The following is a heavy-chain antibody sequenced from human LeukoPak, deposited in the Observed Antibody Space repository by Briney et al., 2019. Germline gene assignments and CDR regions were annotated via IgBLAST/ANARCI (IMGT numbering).Heavy chain of an antibody. D-gene: IGHD3-10*01. Sequence: SQTLSLTCSVSGDSINSGTYYWSWIRQPAGKGLEWIGSFYYSGSTYYNPSLKSRVTLSVDTSRNQFSLKLNSVTAPDTAVYYCARGWFGELLGYFDPWGQGTLVTVSS. CDR1: GDSINSGTYY. V-gene: IGHV4-61*02. CDR3: ARGWFGELLGYFDP. CDR2: FYYSGST. J-gene: IGHJ5*02.